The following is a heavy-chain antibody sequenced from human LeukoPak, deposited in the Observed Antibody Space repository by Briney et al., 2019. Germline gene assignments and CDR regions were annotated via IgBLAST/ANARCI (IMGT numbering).Heavy chain of an antibody. V-gene: IGHV3-74*01. CDR3: ARDSGYGFDY. CDR1: GFTFRSHW. CDR2: INNGGSGT. D-gene: IGHD3-22*01. Sequence: GGSLRLPCAASGFTFRSHWMHWVRQAPGKGLVWVSRINNGGSGTSYADSVKGRLTISRDNAKNTLYLQMNSLKAEDTAVYYCARDSGYGFDYWGQGTLVTVPS. J-gene: IGHJ4*02.